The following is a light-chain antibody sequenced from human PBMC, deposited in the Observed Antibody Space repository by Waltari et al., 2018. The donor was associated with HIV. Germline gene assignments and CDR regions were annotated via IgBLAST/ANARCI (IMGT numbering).Light chain of an antibody. CDR2: EVS. V-gene: IGLV2-14*01. J-gene: IGLJ3*02. Sequence: QSALTQPASVSGSPGQSITLSCTGTSRAAGVYDYVSWYQQHPGKAPNLMIFEVSYRPSGVSSRFSGSKSGNTASLTISGLRAEDEADYYCSSYTTSSTLVVFGGGTRLTVL. CDR1: SRAAGVYDY. CDR3: SSYTTSSTLVV.